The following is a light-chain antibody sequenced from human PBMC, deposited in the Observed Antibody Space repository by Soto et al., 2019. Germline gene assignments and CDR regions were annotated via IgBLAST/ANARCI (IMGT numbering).Light chain of an antibody. V-gene: IGLV2-14*01. CDR2: QVS. CDR1: SSDVGNYNY. J-gene: IGLJ1*01. Sequence: SVLTQPASVSGSPGQSITISCTGTSSDVGNYNYVSWYQQHPGKAPQLMIFQVSNRASGVSNRFSGSKSGDTASLTISGLQAEEEADYYCSSYTTSRTLYVFGTGTKVTVL. CDR3: SSYTTSRTLYV.